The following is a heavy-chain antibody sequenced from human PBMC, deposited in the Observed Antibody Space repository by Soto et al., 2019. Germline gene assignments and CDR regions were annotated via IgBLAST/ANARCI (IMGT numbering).Heavy chain of an antibody. Sequence: QVQLQQCGAGLLKPSETLSLTCAVYGGSFSGYYWSWIRQPPGKGLEWIGEINHSGSTNYNPSLTSRFTISVDTSKNQFSLKLSSVTAADTAVYYCARSRGSFRPSCDFDYWGQGTLVTVSS. CDR1: GGSFSGYY. CDR3: ARSRGSFRPSCDFDY. V-gene: IGHV4-34*01. J-gene: IGHJ4*02. CDR2: INHSGST. D-gene: IGHD6-6*01.